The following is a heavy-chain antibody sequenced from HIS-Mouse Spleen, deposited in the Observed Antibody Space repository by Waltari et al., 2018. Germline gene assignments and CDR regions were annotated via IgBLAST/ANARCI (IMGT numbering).Heavy chain of an antibody. D-gene: IGHD1-26*01. CDR1: GFTFSSYG. V-gene: IGHV3-30*18. CDR3: AKDPTTGYSGSYSFDY. J-gene: IGHJ4*02. CDR2: ISYDGSNK. Sequence: QVQLVESGGGVVQPGRSLRLSCAASGFTFSSYGMHWVRQAPGKGLGWVAVISYDGSNKYYADSVKGRFTISRDNSKNTLYLQMNSLRAEDTAVYYCAKDPTTGYSGSYSFDYWGQGTLVTVSS.